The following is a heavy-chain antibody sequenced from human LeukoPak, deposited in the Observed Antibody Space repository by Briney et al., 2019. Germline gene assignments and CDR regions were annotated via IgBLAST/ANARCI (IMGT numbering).Heavy chain of an antibody. V-gene: IGHV3-21*01. Sequence: PGGSLRLSCAASGFTFSSYSMNWVRQAAGKGLEWVSSISSSSRYIYYADSMKGRFTISRDNAKNSLYLQMNGLRAEDKAVYYCANHLACGSTSCPSFDYWGQGTLVTVSS. D-gene: IGHD2-2*01. CDR2: ISSSSRYI. CDR3: ANHLACGSTSCPSFDY. J-gene: IGHJ4*02. CDR1: GFTFSSYS.